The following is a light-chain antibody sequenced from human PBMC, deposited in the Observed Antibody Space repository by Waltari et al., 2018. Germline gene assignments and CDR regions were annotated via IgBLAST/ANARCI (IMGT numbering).Light chain of an antibody. CDR3: MQGTHWPWT. CDR2: RVS. Sequence: DVVMTQSPLSLPVTLGQPASISCRSSQSLVHSDGNTYLNWFQQRPGQSPRRLFYRVSNRDSGVPDRCSGSGSGTDCTLKISRVEAEDVGVYYCMQGTHWPWTFGQGTKVEIK. J-gene: IGKJ1*01. CDR1: QSLVHSDGNTY. V-gene: IGKV2-30*02.